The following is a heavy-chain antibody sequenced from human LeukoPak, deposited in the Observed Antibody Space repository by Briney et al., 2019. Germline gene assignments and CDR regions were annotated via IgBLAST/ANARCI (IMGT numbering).Heavy chain of an antibody. V-gene: IGHV1-2*02. Sequence: GASVKVSCKASGYTFTGYYMHWVRQAPGQGLEWMGWINPNSGGTNYAQKFQGRVTMTRDTSISTAYMELSRLRSDDTAVYYCARGCKNNWRAQYYFDYWGQGTLVTVSS. J-gene: IGHJ4*02. CDR1: GYTFTGYY. CDR2: INPNSGGT. D-gene: IGHD1-20*01. CDR3: ARGCKNNWRAQYYFDY.